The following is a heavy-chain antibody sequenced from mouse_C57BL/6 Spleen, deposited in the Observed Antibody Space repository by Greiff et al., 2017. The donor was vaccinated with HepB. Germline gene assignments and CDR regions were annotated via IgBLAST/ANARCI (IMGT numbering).Heavy chain of an antibody. Sequence: EMKLLESGGGLVKPGGSLKLSCAASGFTFSDYGMHWVRQAPEKGLEWVAYISSGSSTIYYADTVKGRFTISRDNAKNTLFLQMTSLRSEDTAMYYCARGIYYGNEDAMDYWGQGTSVTVSS. V-gene: IGHV5-17*01. CDR1: GFTFSDYG. CDR2: ISSGSSTI. CDR3: ARGIYYGNEDAMDY. J-gene: IGHJ4*01. D-gene: IGHD2-1*01.